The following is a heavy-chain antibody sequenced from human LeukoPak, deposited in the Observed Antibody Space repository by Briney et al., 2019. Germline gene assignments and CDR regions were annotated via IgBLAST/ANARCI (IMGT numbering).Heavy chain of an antibody. J-gene: IGHJ6*02. V-gene: IGHV3-21*04. Sequence: GGSLRLSCAASGFTFSNYNFYWVRQAPGKGLEWVSSISSTSSYIYYADSVKGRFTISRDNAKNSLYLQMSNLRAEDTAVYFCARGGGLDVWGQGATVTVSS. D-gene: IGHD3-16*01. CDR1: GFTFSNYN. CDR3: ARGGGLDV. CDR2: ISSTSSYI.